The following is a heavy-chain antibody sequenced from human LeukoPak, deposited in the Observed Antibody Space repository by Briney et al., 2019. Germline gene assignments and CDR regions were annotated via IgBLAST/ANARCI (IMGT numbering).Heavy chain of an antibody. CDR3: ARVGGDYSSRWYGDYYYYYMDV. Sequence: GGSLRLSCAASGFTFSSYRMSWVRQAPGKGLEWVSTISGGGGGKYYVDSVKGRFTISRDNAKNSLYLQMNSLRAEDTAVYYCARVGGDYSSRWYGDYYYYYMDVWGKGTTVTVSS. CDR1: GFTFSSYR. V-gene: IGHV3-7*01. CDR2: ISGGGGGK. J-gene: IGHJ6*03. D-gene: IGHD6-13*01.